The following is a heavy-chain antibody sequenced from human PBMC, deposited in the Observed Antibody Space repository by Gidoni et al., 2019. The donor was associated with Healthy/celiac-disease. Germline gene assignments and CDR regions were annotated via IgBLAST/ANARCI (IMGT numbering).Heavy chain of an antibody. CDR3: ARQLNCRSGYCPFDY. D-gene: IGHD3-3*01. CDR2: IYPGDSDT. J-gene: IGHJ4*02. CDR1: GYSFTSYW. V-gene: IGHV5-51*01. Sequence: EVQLVQSGAEVKKPGESLKISCKGSGYSFTSYWSGWVRQMPGKGLEWMGIIYPGDSDTRYSPSFQGQVTISADKSISTAYLQWSSLKASDTAMYYCARQLNCRSGYCPFDYWGQGTLVTVSS.